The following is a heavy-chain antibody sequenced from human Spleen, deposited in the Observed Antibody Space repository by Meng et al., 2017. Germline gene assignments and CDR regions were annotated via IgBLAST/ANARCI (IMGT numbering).Heavy chain of an antibody. CDR1: GGSFSGYS. D-gene: IGHD4-11*01. CDR2: ISHSGST. CDR3: ARGPTTMAHDFDY. Sequence: QVQLQQWAAGLLKPSETLSLTCDVYGGSFSGYSWSWIRQPPGKGPEWIGEISHSGSTNYSPSLKNRVTISLDTSKNQFSLKLRSVTAADSAVYYCARGPTTMAHDFDYWGQGTLVTVSS. J-gene: IGHJ4*02. V-gene: IGHV4-34*01.